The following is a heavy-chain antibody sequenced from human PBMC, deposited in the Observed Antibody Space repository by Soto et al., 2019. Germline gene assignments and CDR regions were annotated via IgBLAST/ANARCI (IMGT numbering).Heavy chain of an antibody. CDR2: IYPSDSDT. D-gene: IGHD6-19*01. J-gene: IGHJ1*01. CDR3: AAAIGVTESAYFHR. V-gene: IGHV5-51*01. CDR1: GFTSNSNW. Sequence: PGESLKISCKGSGFTSNSNWSAWVRQMPGKGLEWMGIIYPSDSDTRYSPSFQGQVTISADKSISTAYLQWTSLKASDTATYYCAAAIGVTESAYFHRWGQGTRVTVSS.